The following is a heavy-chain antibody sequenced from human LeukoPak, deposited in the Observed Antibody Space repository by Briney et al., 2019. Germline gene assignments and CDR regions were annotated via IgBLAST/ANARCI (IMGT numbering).Heavy chain of an antibody. Sequence: SETLSLTCAVYGGSFSGYYWSWIRQPSGKGLEWIGEINHSGSTNYNPSLKSRVTISVDTSKNQFSLKLSSVTAADTAVYYCARHDRCSSTSCSLYYFDYWGQGTLVTVSS. CDR3: ARHDRCSSTSCSLYYFDY. J-gene: IGHJ4*02. D-gene: IGHD2-2*01. CDR2: INHSGST. CDR1: GGSFSGYY. V-gene: IGHV4-34*01.